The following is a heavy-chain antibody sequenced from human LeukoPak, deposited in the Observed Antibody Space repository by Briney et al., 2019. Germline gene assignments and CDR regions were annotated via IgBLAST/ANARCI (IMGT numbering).Heavy chain of an antibody. Sequence: PSETLPLTCTVSGGSIRSDHWSWIRQPPGKGLEFIGYIYFSGSTSYNPSLKSRVTISVDSSKTQLSLTLRSVTAADTAVYYCARAHDYGDYKKWFDPWGQGTLVTVSS. CDR2: IYFSGST. D-gene: IGHD4-17*01. J-gene: IGHJ5*02. V-gene: IGHV4-59*01. CDR3: ARAHDYGDYKKWFDP. CDR1: GGSIRSDH.